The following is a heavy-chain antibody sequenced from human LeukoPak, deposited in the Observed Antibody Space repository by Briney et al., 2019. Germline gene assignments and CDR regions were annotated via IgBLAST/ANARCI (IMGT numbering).Heavy chain of an antibody. D-gene: IGHD4-17*01. CDR1: GFTVSSNY. Sequence: WGSLSLSCAASGFTVSSNYMSWVRQAPGKGLEWVSVIYSGGTTYYADSVKGRFTISRDNSNNTLYLHMNSLRADDTAVYYCARGPVTKFEIWGQGTILTVSS. V-gene: IGHV3-53*01. J-gene: IGHJ3*02. CDR3: ARGPVTKFEI. CDR2: IYSGGTT.